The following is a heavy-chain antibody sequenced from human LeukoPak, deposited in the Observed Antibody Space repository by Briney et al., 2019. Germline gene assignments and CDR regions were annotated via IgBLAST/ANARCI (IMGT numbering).Heavy chain of an antibody. CDR2: ISSSGSTI. CDR3: AELGITMIGGV. D-gene: IGHD3-10*02. Sequence: PGRSLRLSCAASGFTFANYVTHWVRQAPGKGLEWVSYISSSGSTIYYADSVKGRFTISRDNAKNSLYLQMNSLRAEDTAVYYCAELGITMIGGVWGKGTTVTISS. V-gene: IGHV3-48*03. CDR1: GFTFANYV. J-gene: IGHJ6*04.